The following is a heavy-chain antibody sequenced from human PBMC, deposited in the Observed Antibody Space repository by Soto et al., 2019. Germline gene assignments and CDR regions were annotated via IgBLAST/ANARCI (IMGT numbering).Heavy chain of an antibody. CDR1: GFSFSRYA. V-gene: IGHV3-23*01. CDR2: ISATDVAT. D-gene: IGHD1-26*01. CDR3: VKDVYSGSSGQCDL. Sequence: EVPLLESGGGLVQPGGSLRLSCAASGFSFSRYAMGWFRQAPGKGREWVSIISATDVATYYADSVKGHFIIARDDSRRTLFLQMNSLRAEDTAVYHCVKDVYSGSSGQCDLWGQGTLVNVSS. J-gene: IGHJ5*02.